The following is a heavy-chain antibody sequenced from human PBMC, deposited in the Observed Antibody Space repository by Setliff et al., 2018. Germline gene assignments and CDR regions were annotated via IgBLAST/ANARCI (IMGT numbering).Heavy chain of an antibody. V-gene: IGHV4-59*02. CDR2: IFYSGYT. Sequence: SETLSLTCTVSGGSVSTYYWSWIRQPPGKGLEWIGFIFYSGYTHYNPSLKSRVTMSVDVSRDQFSLELSSVTAADTAVYFCARGSGRGYSYGLFDYWGQGTLVTVSS. D-gene: IGHD5-18*01. CDR1: GGSVSTYY. CDR3: ARGSGRGYSYGLFDY. J-gene: IGHJ4*02.